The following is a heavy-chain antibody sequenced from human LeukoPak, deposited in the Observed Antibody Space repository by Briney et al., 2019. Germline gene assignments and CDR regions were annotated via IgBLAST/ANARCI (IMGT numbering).Heavy chain of an antibody. J-gene: IGHJ4*02. V-gene: IGHV4-39*07. CDR3: ARDSSSSRPNFDC. CDR2: IYSSGST. CDR1: GDSISSSSYY. D-gene: IGHD6-13*01. Sequence: SETLSLTCAVSGDSISSSSYYWGWIRQPPGKGLEWITSIYSSGSTYYNPSLKSRVTISLDTSKNQFSLKLSSVTAADTAVYYCARDSSSSRPNFDCWGQGILVTVSS.